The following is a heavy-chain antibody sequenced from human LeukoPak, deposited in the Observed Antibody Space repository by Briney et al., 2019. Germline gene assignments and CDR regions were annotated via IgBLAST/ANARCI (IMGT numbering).Heavy chain of an antibody. CDR2: IKQDGSEK. J-gene: IGHJ4*02. CDR1: GFTFSSYW. V-gene: IGHV3-7*01. CDR3: ARGGVAVAGILSY. Sequence: PGGSLRLSCAASGFTFSSYWMSWVRQAPGKGLERVANIKQDGSEKYYVDSVKGRFAISRDNAKNSLYLQMNSLRAEDTAVYHCARGGVAVAGILSYWGQGTLVTVSS. D-gene: IGHD6-19*01.